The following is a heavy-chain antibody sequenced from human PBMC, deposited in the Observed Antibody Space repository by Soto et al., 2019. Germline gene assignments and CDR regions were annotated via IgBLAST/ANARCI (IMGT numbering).Heavy chain of an antibody. CDR3: ARDLCPLGSGSAYPKYGLDL. CDR2: LKSDNGGA. J-gene: IGHJ6*02. CDR1: GYTFTGHY. V-gene: IGHV1-2*02. Sequence: GASVKVSCKASGYTFTGHYMHWVRQVSGKGLEYLGWLKSDNGGAYFAPKFQGRVTFTRDTSTTTVYMELSGLRSDDTAVYFCARDLCPLGSGSAYPKYGLDLWGQGTTVTVSS. D-gene: IGHD3-10*01.